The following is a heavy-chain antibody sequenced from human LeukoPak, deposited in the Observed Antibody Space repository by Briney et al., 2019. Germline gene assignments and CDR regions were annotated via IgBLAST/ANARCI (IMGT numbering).Heavy chain of an antibody. CDR3: ARRMEWGSYRPSLWFGP. Sequence: SETLSLTCTVSGGSISSYYWSWIRQPPGKGLEWIGYIYYSGSTNYYPSLKSRVTISVDTSKNQFSLKLSSVTAADTAVYYCARRMEWGSYRPSLWFGPWGQGTLVTVSS. CDR1: GGSISSYY. J-gene: IGHJ5*02. CDR2: IYYSGST. V-gene: IGHV4-59*08. D-gene: IGHD3-16*02.